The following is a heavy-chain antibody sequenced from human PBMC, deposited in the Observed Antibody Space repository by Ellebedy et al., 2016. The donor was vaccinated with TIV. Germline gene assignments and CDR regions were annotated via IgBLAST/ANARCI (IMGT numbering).Heavy chain of an antibody. V-gene: IGHV4-59*01. CDR3: ARATFDSYFDY. CDR1: GASIKTFY. D-gene: IGHD3-3*01. CDR2: ISHSGNA. J-gene: IGHJ4*02. Sequence: MPSETLSLTCAVPGASIKTFYWSWIRLPPGKGLEWIGYISHSGNANYNPSLKSRVTISVDTSRNQFSLKVTSVTAADTAVYFCARATFDSYFDYWGQGTLVTVSP.